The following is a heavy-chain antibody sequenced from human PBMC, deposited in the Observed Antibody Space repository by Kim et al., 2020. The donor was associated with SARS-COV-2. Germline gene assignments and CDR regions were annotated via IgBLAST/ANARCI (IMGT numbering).Heavy chain of an antibody. CDR2: ISPSNTAT. Sequence: GGSLRLSCAASGFTFSNHYMNWVRQAPGKGLEWISFISPSNTATNYADSVKGRFTISRDNARNSLFLQMNSLRDEDTAVYYCVRDKAVNQARVTPDWGQGTMVTVSS. CDR3: VRDKAVNQARVTPD. CDR1: GFTFSNHY. V-gene: IGHV3-48*02. J-gene: IGHJ4*02. D-gene: IGHD2-15*01.